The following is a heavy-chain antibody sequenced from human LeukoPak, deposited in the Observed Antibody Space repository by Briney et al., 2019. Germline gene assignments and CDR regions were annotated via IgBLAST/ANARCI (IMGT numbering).Heavy chain of an antibody. D-gene: IGHD3-22*01. CDR3: ARAYYYDSSGYYPYAFDI. CDR2: IYYSGST. Sequence: SETLSLTCTVSGGSISSYYWSWIRQPPGKGLEWIGYIYYSGSTNYNPSLKSRVTISVDASKNQFSLKLSSVTAADTAVYYCARAYYYDSSGYYPYAFDIWGQGTMVTVSS. CDR1: GGSISSYY. V-gene: IGHV4-59*08. J-gene: IGHJ3*02.